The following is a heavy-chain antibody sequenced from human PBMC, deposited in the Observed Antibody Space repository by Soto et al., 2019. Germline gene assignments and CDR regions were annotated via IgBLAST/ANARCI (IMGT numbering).Heavy chain of an antibody. Sequence: LVPLCLSWTVAEGSSSGSGDCWVWIRQPPGRGLEWIGHIYYSGSAHYNPSLKSRVTMSVDTSKNNFSLRLTSVTAADPAVYYCARVTIFEHWFGPPGQGILVTLSS. V-gene: IGHV4-39*02. CDR2: IYYSGSA. J-gene: IGHJ5*02. CDR1: EGSSSGSGDC. D-gene: IGHD3-3*01. CDR3: ARVTIFEHWFGP.